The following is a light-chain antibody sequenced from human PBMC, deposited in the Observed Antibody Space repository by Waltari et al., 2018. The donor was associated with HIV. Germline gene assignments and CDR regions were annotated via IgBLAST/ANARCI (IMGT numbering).Light chain of an antibody. Sequence: LVLTQSPSASASLGASVKLTCTLSSGHSSYAIAWNQQQSERGPRYLLKLNRRGSHVKGHGIPDRFSGSSSGAERYLTISSLQSEDEADYYCQTWTPGIVVFGRGTKLTV. V-gene: IGLV4-69*01. J-gene: IGLJ2*01. CDR2: LNRRGSH. CDR3: QTWTPGIVV. CDR1: SGHSSYA.